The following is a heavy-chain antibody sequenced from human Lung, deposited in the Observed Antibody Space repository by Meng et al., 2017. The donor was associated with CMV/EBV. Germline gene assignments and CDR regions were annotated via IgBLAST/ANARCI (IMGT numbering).Heavy chain of an antibody. J-gene: IGHJ4*02. CDR3: AREDYRSLYFDY. V-gene: IGHV4-39*02. D-gene: IGHD4/OR15-4a*01. CDR1: GGSISSSSYY. CDR2: IYYSGST. Sequence: SXTLSLXCTVSGGSISSSSYYWGWIRQPPGKGLEWCGSIYYSGSTYYNPSLKSRVTISVDTSKNQFSVMLSSVTAADIAVYYCAREDYRSLYFDYWGQGTXVTVSS.